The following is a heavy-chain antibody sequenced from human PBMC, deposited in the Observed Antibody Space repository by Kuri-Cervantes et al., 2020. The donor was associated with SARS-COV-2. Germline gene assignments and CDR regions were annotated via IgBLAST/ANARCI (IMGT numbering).Heavy chain of an antibody. CDR1: GGSIGSYY. V-gene: IGHV4-39*01. Sequence: GSLRLSCTVSGGSIGSYYWSWIRQPPGKGLEWIGSIYYSGSTYYNPSLKSRVTISVDTSKNQFSLKLSSVTAADTAVYYCARRVRQWLGIDYWGQGTLVTAPQ. CDR3: ARRVRQWLGIDY. J-gene: IGHJ4*02. D-gene: IGHD6-19*01. CDR2: IYYSGST.